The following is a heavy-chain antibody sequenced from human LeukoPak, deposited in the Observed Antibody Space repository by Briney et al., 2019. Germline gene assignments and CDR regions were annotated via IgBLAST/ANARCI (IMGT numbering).Heavy chain of an antibody. Sequence: GGSLRLSCVASGFSFSNHGMHWVRQAPGRGLEWVSVIASDGGAKFYADSVKGRFTLSRDNPKNMFFLQMNLLTVEDTAIYYCAREATWGQWYFDHWGQGTPVTVSS. V-gene: IGHV3-30*03. D-gene: IGHD6-19*01. CDR2: IASDGGAK. J-gene: IGHJ4*02. CDR1: GFSFSNHG. CDR3: AREATWGQWYFDH.